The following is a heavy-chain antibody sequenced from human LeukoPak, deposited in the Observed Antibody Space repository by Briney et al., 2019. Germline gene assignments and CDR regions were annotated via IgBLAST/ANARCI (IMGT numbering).Heavy chain of an antibody. CDR3: ARGALLHSPYYYYYYYMDV. Sequence: PSETLSLTCTVSGGSISSYYWSWIRQPAGKGLEWIGRIYTSGSTNYNPSLKSRVTMSVDTSKNQFSLKLSSVTAADTAVYYCARGALLHSPYYYYYYYMDVWGKGTTVTVSS. CDR2: IYTSGST. D-gene: IGHD2-15*01. CDR1: GGSISSYY. J-gene: IGHJ6*03. V-gene: IGHV4-4*07.